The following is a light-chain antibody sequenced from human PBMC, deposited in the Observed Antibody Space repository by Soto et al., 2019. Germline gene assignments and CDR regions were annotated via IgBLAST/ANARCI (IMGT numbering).Light chain of an antibody. CDR1: SSDVGGYNF. J-gene: IGLJ2*01. Sequence: QSALTQPASVSGSPGQSITISCTGTSSDVGGYNFVSWYQQHPGNAPKLRIYEVSNRPSGVSYRFSGSKSGNTASLTISGLQAEDEADYYCSSYTTRVTLVFGGGTKLTVL. CDR3: SSYTTRVTLV. CDR2: EVS. V-gene: IGLV2-14*01.